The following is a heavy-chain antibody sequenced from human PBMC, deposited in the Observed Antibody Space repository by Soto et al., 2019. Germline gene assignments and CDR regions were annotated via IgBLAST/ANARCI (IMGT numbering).Heavy chain of an antibody. J-gene: IGHJ4*02. CDR3: ARGVHHDSSGYYYFY. Sequence: GASVKVSCKASGYTFTSYGISWVRQAPGQGLEWMGWISAYNGNTNYAQKLQGRVTMTTDTSTSTAYMELRSLRSEDTAVYYCARGVHHDSSGYYYFYWGQGTLVTVSS. CDR2: ISAYNGNT. V-gene: IGHV1-18*04. D-gene: IGHD3-22*01. CDR1: GYTFTSYG.